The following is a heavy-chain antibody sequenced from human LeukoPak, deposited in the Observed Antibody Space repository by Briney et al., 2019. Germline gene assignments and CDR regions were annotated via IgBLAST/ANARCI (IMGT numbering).Heavy chain of an antibody. CDR3: ARVASGRYCSGGSCYSVDY. J-gene: IGHJ4*02. D-gene: IGHD2-15*01. CDR2: IYYSGST. V-gene: IGHV4-59*12. CDR1: GGSISSYY. Sequence: MPSETLSLTCTVSGGSISSYYWSWIRQPPGKGLEWIGYIYYSGSTNYNPSLKSRVTISVDTSKNQFSLKLSSVTAADTAVYYCARVASGRYCSGGSCYSVDYWGQGTLVTVSS.